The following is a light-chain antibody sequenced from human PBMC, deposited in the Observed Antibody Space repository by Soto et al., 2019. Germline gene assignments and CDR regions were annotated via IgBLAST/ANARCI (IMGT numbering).Light chain of an antibody. Sequence: EIVLTQSPATLSLSPGGRATLSCRPSQSVSLSLAWYQQKPGQAPRLLIYDASKRASGFPARFSGSGCGTDFTLTISSLEPEDLAVYYGQERNGWPPWTFGQLTKVELK. V-gene: IGKV3-11*01. CDR1: QSVSLS. CDR2: DAS. CDR3: QERNGWPPWT. J-gene: IGKJ1*01.